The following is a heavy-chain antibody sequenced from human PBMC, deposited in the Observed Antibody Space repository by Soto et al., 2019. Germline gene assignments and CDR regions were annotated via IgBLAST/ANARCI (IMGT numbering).Heavy chain of an antibody. V-gene: IGHV1-69*06. CDR3: ATVLVVYLFDY. J-gene: IGHJ4*02. D-gene: IGHD2-2*01. CDR2: IIPIFGTA. Sequence: QVQLVQSGAEVKKPGSSVKVSCKASGGTFSSYAISWVRQAPGQGLEWMGGIIPIFGTANYAQKFQGRVTITAEKSTSTAYMGLSSLRSEESYGYSCATVLVVYLFDYWGQGTLVTVSS. CDR1: GGTFSSYA.